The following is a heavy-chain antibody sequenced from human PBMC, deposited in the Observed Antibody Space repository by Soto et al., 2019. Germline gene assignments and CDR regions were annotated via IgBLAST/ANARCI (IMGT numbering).Heavy chain of an antibody. V-gene: IGHV3-23*01. Sequence: WGSLRLSCAASGCTFSSYAMSWVRQAPGKGLEWGSAISGSGGSTYYADSVKGRFTISRDNSKNTLYLQMNSLRAEDTAVYYCAKDAAPYYYDSSGYYNWGQGTLVTVSS. CDR2: ISGSGGST. J-gene: IGHJ4*02. CDR3: AKDAAPYYYDSSGYYN. CDR1: GCTFSSYA. D-gene: IGHD3-22*01.